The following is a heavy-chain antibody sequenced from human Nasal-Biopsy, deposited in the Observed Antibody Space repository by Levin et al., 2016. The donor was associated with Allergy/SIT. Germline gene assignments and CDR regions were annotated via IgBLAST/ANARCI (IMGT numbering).Heavy chain of an antibody. CDR3: ARGCGYSYGSAFDN. Sequence: GESLKISCSASGFTFSASGMHWLRQSPGKGLEWVALITSDGKNRYYGDFVKGRFTISRDNSKNTLYLQLASLRPDDAGRYYCARGCGYSYGSAFDNWGQGTVVTVSS. CDR1: GFTFSASG. D-gene: IGHD5-18*01. J-gene: IGHJ4*02. CDR2: ITSDGKNR. V-gene: IGHV3-30*03.